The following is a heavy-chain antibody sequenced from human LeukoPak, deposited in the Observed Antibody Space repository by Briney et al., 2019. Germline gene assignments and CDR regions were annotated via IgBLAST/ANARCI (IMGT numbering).Heavy chain of an antibody. V-gene: IGHV3-72*01. Sequence: PGGSLRLSCTASGFSDFIFSEYYMDWVRQAPGKGLEWVGRSRHKSASYTTEYAASVKGRFTISRDDSKDSLYLQMNSLKTEDTAIYYCARGARSGFSTYFFDYWGHGNLVLVSS. CDR3: ARGARSGFSTYFFDY. D-gene: IGHD3-22*01. CDR2: SRHKSASYTT. J-gene: IGHJ4*01. CDR1: GFSDFIFSEYY.